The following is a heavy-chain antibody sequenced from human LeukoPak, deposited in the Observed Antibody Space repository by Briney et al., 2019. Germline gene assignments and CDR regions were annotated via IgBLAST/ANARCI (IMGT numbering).Heavy chain of an antibody. CDR3: ARHSRSGYIGYENASDI. Sequence: SSETLSLTCTVSGDSISSSSYCWDWIRQPPGKGLEWIGNIYNSANTHYNPSLKPRITMSVDTSKNQFSLKLNSVTAADTGIYYCARHSRSGYIGYENASDIWGQGTMVTVSS. V-gene: IGHV4-39*01. D-gene: IGHD5-12*01. CDR1: GDSISSSSYC. J-gene: IGHJ3*02. CDR2: IYNSANT.